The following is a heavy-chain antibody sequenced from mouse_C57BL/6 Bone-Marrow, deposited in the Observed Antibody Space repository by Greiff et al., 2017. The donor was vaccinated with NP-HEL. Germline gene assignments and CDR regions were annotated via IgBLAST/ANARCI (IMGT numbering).Heavy chain of an antibody. Sequence: QVQLKESGAELVKPGASVKISCKASGYAFSSYWMNWVKQRPGKGLEWIGQIYPGDGDTNYNGKFKGKATLTADKSSSTAYMQRSSLTSEDSAVYFCARRNSYYFDYWGQGTTLTVSS. V-gene: IGHV1-80*01. CDR1: GYAFSSYW. CDR3: ARRNSYYFDY. CDR2: IYPGDGDT. J-gene: IGHJ2*01.